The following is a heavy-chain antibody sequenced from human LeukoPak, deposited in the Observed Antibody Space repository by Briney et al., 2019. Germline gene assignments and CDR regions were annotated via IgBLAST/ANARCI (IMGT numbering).Heavy chain of an antibody. CDR2: IYYSGST. CDR1: GGSISSFY. Sequence: SETLSLTCTVSGGSISSFYWSWIRQPPGKGLEWIGYIYYSGSTNYNPSLKSRVTISVDTSKNQFSLKLSSVTAADTAVYYCARGRLPIDYWGQGTLVTVSS. J-gene: IGHJ4*02. CDR3: ARGRLPIDY. V-gene: IGHV4-59*01. D-gene: IGHD4-11*01.